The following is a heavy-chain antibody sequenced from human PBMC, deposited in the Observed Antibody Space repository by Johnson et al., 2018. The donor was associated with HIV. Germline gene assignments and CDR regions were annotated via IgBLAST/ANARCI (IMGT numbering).Heavy chain of an antibody. J-gene: IGHJ3*02. Sequence: QVQLVESGGGVVQPGGSLRLSCAASGFTFSSYAMHWVRQAPGKGLEWVAVISYDGKSTYYADSVKGRFTISRNNSKNTLYLQMNSLGAEDTAVYYCAPLGDAFDIWGQGTMVTVSS. CDR3: APLGDAFDI. D-gene: IGHD7-27*01. V-gene: IGHV3-30*04. CDR1: GFTFSSYA. CDR2: ISYDGKST.